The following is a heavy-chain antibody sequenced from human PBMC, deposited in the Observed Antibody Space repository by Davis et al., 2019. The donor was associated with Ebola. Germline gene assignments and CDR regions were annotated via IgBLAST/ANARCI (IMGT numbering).Heavy chain of an antibody. Sequence: GSLRLSCAVYGGSFTGYYWSWIRQPPGKGLEWIGEINHSGSTNYNPSLKSRVTISVDRSKNQFSLKLSSVTAADTAVYYCARGRSVGDAFDIWGQGTMVTVSS. V-gene: IGHV4-34*01. J-gene: IGHJ3*02. D-gene: IGHD6-19*01. CDR3: ARGRSVGDAFDI. CDR2: INHSGST. CDR1: GGSFTGYY.